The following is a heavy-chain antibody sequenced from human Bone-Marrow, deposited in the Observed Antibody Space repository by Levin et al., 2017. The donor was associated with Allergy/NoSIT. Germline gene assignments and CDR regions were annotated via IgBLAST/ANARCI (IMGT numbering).Heavy chain of an antibody. D-gene: IGHD1-26*01. CDR2: MRSTTYGGTT. V-gene: IGHV3-49*03. CDR1: GFSFAEYT. J-gene: IGHJ4*02. CDR3: SGLVGTTTLLDY. Sequence: QTLSLTCAGSGFSFAEYTMIWFRQGPGKGLEWVGFMRSTTYGGTTEFAASVKGRFTISRDASNSIAYLQMKSLKSEDTAVYYCSGLVGTTTLLDYWGRGTLVTVSS.